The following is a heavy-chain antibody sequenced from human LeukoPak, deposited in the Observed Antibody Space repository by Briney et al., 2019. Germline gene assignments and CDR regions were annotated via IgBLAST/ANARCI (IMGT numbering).Heavy chain of an antibody. V-gene: IGHV5-51*01. CDR2: IYPGDSDT. CDR1: GYSFTNYW. CDR3: ARRAIDAEYFQH. Sequence: GESLKISCTGSGYSFTNYWIAWVRQMPGKGLEWMGIIYPGDSDTRYSPSFQGQVTISADKPINTAYLQWSSLKASDTAIYYCARRAIDAEYFQHWGQGTLVAVSS. J-gene: IGHJ1*01.